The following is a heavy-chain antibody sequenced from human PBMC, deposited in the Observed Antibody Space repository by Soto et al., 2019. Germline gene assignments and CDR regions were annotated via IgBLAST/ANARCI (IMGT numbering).Heavy chain of an antibody. CDR3: ARGPHDCGGDCPTAYYGMDV. CDR1: GGTFSSYA. CDR2: IIPIFGTA. V-gene: IGHV1-69*01. D-gene: IGHD2-21*02. J-gene: IGHJ6*02. Sequence: QVQLVQSGAEVKKPGSSVKVSCKASGGTFSSYAISWVRQAPGQGLEWMGGIIPIFGTANYAQKFQGRVTITADESTSTAYMELSSLRSEDTAVYSCARGPHDCGGDCPTAYYGMDVWGQRTTVTVSS.